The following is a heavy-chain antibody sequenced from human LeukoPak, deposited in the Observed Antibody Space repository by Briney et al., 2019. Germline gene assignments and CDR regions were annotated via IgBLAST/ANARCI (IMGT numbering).Heavy chain of an antibody. V-gene: IGHV4-39*01. CDR3: ARQRTRLGGSDWFHIDY. CDR2: IHYGGSM. D-gene: IGHD3-9*01. CDR1: GGSIRTSSHY. Sequence: PSETLSLTCTVSGGSIRTSSHYWGWLRQPPGKGLEWIGTIHYGGSMFYNPSLKSRVTISVDTSENHFSLKLSSVTAADTAVYYCARQRTRLGGSDWFHIDYWGQGTLVAVSS. J-gene: IGHJ4*02.